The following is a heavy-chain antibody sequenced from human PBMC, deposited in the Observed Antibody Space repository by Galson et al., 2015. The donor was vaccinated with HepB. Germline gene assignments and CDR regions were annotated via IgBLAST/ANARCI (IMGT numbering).Heavy chain of an antibody. CDR2: ISATGSYK. CDR1: GFDFNDYF. D-gene: IGHD4-17*01. V-gene: IGHV3-11*06. J-gene: IGHJ3*02. CDR3: ARAGDENSFDI. Sequence: SLRLSCAASGFDFNDYFLNWIRQAPGKGLEWVSSISATGSYKYYADSVKGRFTISRDNAKNSLYLNMDILRVEDTAIYYCARAGDENSFDIWGQGTLVTVSS.